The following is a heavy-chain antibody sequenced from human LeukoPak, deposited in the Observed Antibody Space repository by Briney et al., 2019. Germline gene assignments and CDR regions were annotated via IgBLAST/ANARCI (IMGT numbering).Heavy chain of an antibody. D-gene: IGHD2-2*01. Sequence: GESLRISCKGSGYNFTNYWISWVRQMPGKGLEWMGIIYPGDSDTRYSPSFQGQVIISADKSIRTAYLQRGSLKASDTAMYYCARLSGGSPSSVDYWGQGTLVTVSS. V-gene: IGHV5-51*01. CDR1: GYNFTNYW. J-gene: IGHJ4*02. CDR3: ARLSGGSPSSVDY. CDR2: IYPGDSDT.